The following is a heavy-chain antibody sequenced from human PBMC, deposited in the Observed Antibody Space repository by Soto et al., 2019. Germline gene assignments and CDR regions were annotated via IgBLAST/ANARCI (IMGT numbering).Heavy chain of an antibody. CDR2: ISGSGGST. CDR3: AKFGCSGGSCYSPRGYYPN. Sequence: GSLRLSCAASGFTFSSYAMSWVRQAPVKGLEWVSAISGSGGSTYYADSVKGRFTISRDNSKNTLYLQMNSLRAEDTAVYYCAKFGCSGGSCYSPRGYYPNWGQGTLVTVSS. J-gene: IGHJ4*02. D-gene: IGHD2-15*01. CDR1: GFTFSSYA. V-gene: IGHV3-23*01.